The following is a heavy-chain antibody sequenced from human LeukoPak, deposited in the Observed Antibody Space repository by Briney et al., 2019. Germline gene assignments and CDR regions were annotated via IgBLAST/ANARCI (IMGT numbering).Heavy chain of an antibody. D-gene: IGHD6-13*01. CDR1: GYFISSGYY. CDR3: ARRSSSWYGPYFDY. CDR2: IHHSGST. Sequence: SETLSLTCTVSGYFISSGYYWGWIRQPPGKGLQWIGSIHHSGSTYYNPSLKSRVTISVDTSKNQFSLKLSSVTAADTAVYYCARRSSSWYGPYFDYWGQGTLVTVSS. V-gene: IGHV4-38-2*02. J-gene: IGHJ4*02.